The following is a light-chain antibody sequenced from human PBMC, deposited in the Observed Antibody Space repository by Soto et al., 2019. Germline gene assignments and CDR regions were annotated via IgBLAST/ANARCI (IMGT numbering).Light chain of an antibody. CDR2: EVS. V-gene: IGLV2-14*01. CDR1: SSDVGGYNY. Sequence: QSVLTQPASVSGSPGQSITISCTGTSSDVGGYNYVSWYQQHPGKAPKLMIYEVSNRPSGVSNRLSGSKSGNTASLTISGLQAEDEADYYCSSYTSISTYVFGTGTKVTVL. CDR3: SSYTSISTYV. J-gene: IGLJ1*01.